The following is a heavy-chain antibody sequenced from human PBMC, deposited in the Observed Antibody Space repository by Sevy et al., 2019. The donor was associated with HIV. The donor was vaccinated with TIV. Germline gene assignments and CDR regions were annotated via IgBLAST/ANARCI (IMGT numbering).Heavy chain of an antibody. CDR1: GFTFSSYS. D-gene: IGHD3-22*01. J-gene: IGHJ4*02. Sequence: GGSLRLSCAASGFTFSSYSMNWVRQAPGKGLEWVSSISSSSSYIYYADSVKGRFTISRDNAKNSLYLQMNSLRAEDTAVYYCARDVARLIPMIVDGEYYFDYWGQGTLVTVSS. CDR3: ARDVARLIPMIVDGEYYFDY. CDR2: ISSSSSYI. V-gene: IGHV3-21*01.